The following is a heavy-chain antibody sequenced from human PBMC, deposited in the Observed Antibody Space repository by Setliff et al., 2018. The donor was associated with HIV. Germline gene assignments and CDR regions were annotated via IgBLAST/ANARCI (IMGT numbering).Heavy chain of an antibody. CDR3: AREVYRPSSGWIRHFDL. D-gene: IGHD6-19*01. V-gene: IGHV3-53*01. CDR1: GFSVSRNY. CDR2: LYSDGST. Sequence: PGGSLRLSCAASGFSVSRNYMSWVRQAPGKGLEWVSVLYSDGSTYYADSVKGRFTLSRDNSKNTLFLQMNSLRAEDTAMYYCAREVYRPSSGWIRHFDLWGQGTLVTVSS. J-gene: IGHJ4*02.